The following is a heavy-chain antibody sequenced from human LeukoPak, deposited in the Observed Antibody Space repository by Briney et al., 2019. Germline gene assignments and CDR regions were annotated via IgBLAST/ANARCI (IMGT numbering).Heavy chain of an antibody. D-gene: IGHD3-10*01. V-gene: IGHV3-23*01. Sequence: PGGSLRLSCAASGFTFSSYGMSWVRQAPGKGLEWVSGLSGSGGSTYYADSVKGRFIISRDNSKNTLFLQMNSLRAEDTAVYYCAKTGSSRFDYWGQGTLVTVSS. CDR1: GFTFSSYG. J-gene: IGHJ4*02. CDR2: LSGSGGST. CDR3: AKTGSSRFDY.